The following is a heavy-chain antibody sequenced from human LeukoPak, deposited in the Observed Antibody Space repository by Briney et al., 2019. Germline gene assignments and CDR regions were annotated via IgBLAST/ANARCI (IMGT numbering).Heavy chain of an antibody. CDR1: GFSLGTSGVG. CDR2: IYWDDDK. J-gene: IGHJ4*02. Sequence: KESGPTLVQPTQTLTLTCTFSGFSLGTSGVGVGWIRQPPGKALEWLALIYWDDDKRYSPSLKSRLTITKDTSKNQVVLTMTNMDPVDTATYYCAHRRDNGWYSDFVFWGQRTLVTVSS. V-gene: IGHV2-5*02. D-gene: IGHD6-19*01. CDR3: AHRRDNGWYSDFVF.